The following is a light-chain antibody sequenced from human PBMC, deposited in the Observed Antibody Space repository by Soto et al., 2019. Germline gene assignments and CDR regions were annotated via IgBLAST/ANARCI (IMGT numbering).Light chain of an antibody. CDR2: GAS. J-gene: IGKJ1*01. Sequence: EIVMTQTPAPLSVSPGERATVSCRASQSLSSNLAWYQQRPGQAPRLLIYGASTRATGIPARFSGSGSGTEFTLTISSLQSEDFAVYYCQQYNNWPRTFGQGTKVDIK. CDR3: QQYNNWPRT. CDR1: QSLSSN. V-gene: IGKV3-15*01.